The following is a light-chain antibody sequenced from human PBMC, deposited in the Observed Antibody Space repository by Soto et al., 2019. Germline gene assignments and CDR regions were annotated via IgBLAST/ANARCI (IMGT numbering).Light chain of an antibody. CDR2: SAS. CDR3: QKYNSAPRT. Sequence: DIQMTQSPSSLSASVGDRVTITCRASQGIGNYLAWYQQKPGKVPKLLIYSASTLQSGVPSRFSGSGSGTEFTLTISSLQPDDFATYYCQKYNSAPRTFGQGTKLEIK. V-gene: IGKV1-27*01. CDR1: QGIGNY. J-gene: IGKJ2*01.